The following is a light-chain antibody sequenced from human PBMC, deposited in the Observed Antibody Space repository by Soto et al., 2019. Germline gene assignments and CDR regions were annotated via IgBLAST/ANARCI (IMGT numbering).Light chain of an antibody. CDR2: DAS. V-gene: IGKV3-11*01. Sequence: ELVLTQSPATLSLSPGARATLSCRASQGVSSSLAWYQQKPGQAPRLLLYDASNRATGIPARFSGSGSGTDFTLTISSLEPEDFAVYYGQQRSNWPRTFGQGTKLEIK. J-gene: IGKJ2*01. CDR1: QGVSSS. CDR3: QQRSNWPRT.